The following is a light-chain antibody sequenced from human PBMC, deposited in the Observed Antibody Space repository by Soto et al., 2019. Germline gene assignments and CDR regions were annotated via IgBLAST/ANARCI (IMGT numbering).Light chain of an antibody. J-gene: IGKJ1*01. CDR2: DAS. CDR1: QSVSRD. Sequence: EIVLTQSPATLSLSPGERATLSCRASQSVSRDLAWYQQKNGQAPRLLIYDASNRATVIPARFSGSESGTDFSLSINRLEPEDFSVYYCQQRSNWPWTFCQGTKVEIK. V-gene: IGKV3-11*01. CDR3: QQRSNWPWT.